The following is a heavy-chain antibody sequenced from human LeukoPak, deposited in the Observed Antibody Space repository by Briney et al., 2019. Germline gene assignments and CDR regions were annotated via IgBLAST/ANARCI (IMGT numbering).Heavy chain of an antibody. V-gene: IGHV3-7*01. CDR3: ATLPPYYDFWSGPIPYFDY. D-gene: IGHD3-3*01. CDR2: IKQDGSEK. CDR1: GFTFSSYW. Sequence: GGSLRLSCAASGFTFSSYWMSWVRQAPGKGVEWVANIKQDGSEKYYVDSVKGRFTISRDNAKNSLYLQMNSLRAEDTAVYYCATLPPYYDFWSGPIPYFDYWGQGTLVTVSS. J-gene: IGHJ4*02.